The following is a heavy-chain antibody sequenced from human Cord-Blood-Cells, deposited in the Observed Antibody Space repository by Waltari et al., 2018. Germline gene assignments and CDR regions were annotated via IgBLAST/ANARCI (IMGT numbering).Heavy chain of an antibody. CDR1: GFTFSSYG. J-gene: IGHJ6*02. Sequence: QVPLVESGGGVVQHGRSLRLSCAAPGFTFSSYGMHWVRQAPGKGLEWVAVISYDGSNKYYADSVKGRFTISRDNSKNTLYLQMNSLRAEDTAVYYCAKDLSYCGGDCYSYYYYGMDVWGQGP. V-gene: IGHV3-30*18. CDR2: ISYDGSNK. D-gene: IGHD2-21*02. CDR3: AKDLSYCGGDCYSYYYYGMDV.